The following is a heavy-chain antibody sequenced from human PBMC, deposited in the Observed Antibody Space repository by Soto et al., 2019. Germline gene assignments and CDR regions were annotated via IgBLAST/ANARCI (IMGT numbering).Heavy chain of an antibody. D-gene: IGHD3-22*01. J-gene: IGHJ4*02. CDR3: ARVSEGYYYDSSGYYRPTAFDY. Sequence: SETLSLTCTVSGGSISSGGYYWSWIRQHPGKGLEWIGCIYYSGSTYYNPSLKSRITISVDTSKNQFSLKLSSVTAADTAVYYCARVSEGYYYDSSGYYRPTAFDYWGQGTLVTVS. CDR1: GGSISSGGYY. V-gene: IGHV4-31*03. CDR2: IYYSGST.